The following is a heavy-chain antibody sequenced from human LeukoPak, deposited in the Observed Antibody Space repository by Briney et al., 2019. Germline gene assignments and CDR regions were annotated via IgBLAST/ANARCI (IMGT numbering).Heavy chain of an antibody. J-gene: IGHJ5*02. CDR1: GGSISSYY. Sequence: PETLSLTCTVSGGSISSYYWSWIRQPPGKGLEWIGYIYYSGSTNYNPSLKSRVTISVDTSKNQFSLKLSSVTAADTAVYYCASLIAAAGTDGWFDPWGQGTLVTVSS. CDR3: ASLIAAAGTDGWFDP. V-gene: IGHV4-59*01. D-gene: IGHD6-13*01. CDR2: IYYSGST.